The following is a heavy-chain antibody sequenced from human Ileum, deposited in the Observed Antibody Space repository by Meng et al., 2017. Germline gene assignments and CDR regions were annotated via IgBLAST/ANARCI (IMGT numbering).Heavy chain of an antibody. V-gene: IGHV4-34*01. CDR3: ARRHSSGGYYFDY. J-gene: IGHJ4*02. CDR1: GGSLRGYY. D-gene: IGHD6-19*01. CDR2: VNDIGST. Sequence: VALNQWGPGQLKASATLSLTCAVYGGSLRGYYWSWIRPSPGKGLEWIGEVNDIGSTNNNPSLKSRFTMSVDTSKTQFSLRLSSVTAADTAVYYCARRHSSGGYYFDYWGQGTLVTVSS.